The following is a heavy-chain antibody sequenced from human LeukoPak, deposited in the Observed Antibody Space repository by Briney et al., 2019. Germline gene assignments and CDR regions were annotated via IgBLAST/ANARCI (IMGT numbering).Heavy chain of an antibody. J-gene: IGHJ3*02. D-gene: IGHD3-22*01. CDR1: GDSISSGSYY. CDR3: ARDLAYYDTSGSLVGAFDI. Sequence: SQTLSLICAVSGDSISSGSYYWSWIRQPAGKGLEWIGRIYTSGGTNYIPSLKSRVTISVDTSKNQFSLKLSSVTAADTAVYYCARDLAYYDTSGSLVGAFDIWGQGTMVTVSS. V-gene: IGHV4-61*02. CDR2: IYTSGGT.